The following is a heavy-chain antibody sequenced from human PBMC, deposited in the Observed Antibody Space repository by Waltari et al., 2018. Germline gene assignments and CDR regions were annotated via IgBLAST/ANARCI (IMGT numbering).Heavy chain of an antibody. J-gene: IGHJ6*03. CDR1: GFTLNYYS. Sequence: EVQLVESGGGLVKPGGSLRLSCAASGFTLNYYSVNWVRQAPGKGLEWVSFMGSSSRHIYYADSVKGRFTISRDNAKNSVDLQMNSLRAEDTAVYYCARASTTPNYYYYMDVWGKGTTVTISS. CDR3: ARASTTPNYYYYMDV. CDR2: MGSSSRHI. V-gene: IGHV3-21*01. D-gene: IGHD2-15*01.